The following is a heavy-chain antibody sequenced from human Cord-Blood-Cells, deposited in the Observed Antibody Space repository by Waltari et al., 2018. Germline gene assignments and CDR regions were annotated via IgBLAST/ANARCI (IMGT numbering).Heavy chain of an antibody. CDR2: IYHSGST. V-gene: IGHV4-38-2*02. CDR1: GYSISSGYY. CDR3: ARDSLIAAAPYVDY. D-gene: IGHD6-13*01. Sequence: QVQLQESGPGRVKPSETLSLTGAASGYSISSGYYWGWFRQPPGKGLEWIGSIYHSGSTYYNPSLKSRVTISVDTSKNQFSLKLSSVTAADTAVYYCARDSLIAAAPYVDYWGQGTLVTVSS. J-gene: IGHJ4*02.